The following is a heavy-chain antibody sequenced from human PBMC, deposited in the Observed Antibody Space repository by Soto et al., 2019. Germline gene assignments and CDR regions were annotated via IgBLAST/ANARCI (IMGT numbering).Heavy chain of an antibody. CDR3: AREGFGNTNWFDP. D-gene: IGHD3-10*01. V-gene: IGHV4-61*01. Sequence: PSETLSLTXTVSGGSVSSGSYYWSWIRQPPGKGLEWIGYIYYSGSTNYNPSLKSRVTISVDTSKNQFSLKLSSVTAADTAVYYCAREGFGNTNWFDPWGQGTLVTVSS. CDR1: GGSVSSGSYY. J-gene: IGHJ5*02. CDR2: IYYSGST.